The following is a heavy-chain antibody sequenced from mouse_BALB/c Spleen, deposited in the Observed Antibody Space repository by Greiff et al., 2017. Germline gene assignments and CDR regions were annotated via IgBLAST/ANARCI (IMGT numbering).Heavy chain of an antibody. CDR3: ARDYGSSYFDY. CDR1: GFTFSSYG. CDR2: INSNGGST. Sequence: EVQRVESGGGLVQPGGSLKLSCAASGFTFSSYGMSWVRQTPDKRLELVATINSNGGSTYYPDSVKGRFTISRDNAKNTLYLQMSSLKSEDTAMYYCARDYGSSYFDYWGQGTTLTVSS. D-gene: IGHD1-1*01. V-gene: IGHV5-6-3*01. J-gene: IGHJ2*01.